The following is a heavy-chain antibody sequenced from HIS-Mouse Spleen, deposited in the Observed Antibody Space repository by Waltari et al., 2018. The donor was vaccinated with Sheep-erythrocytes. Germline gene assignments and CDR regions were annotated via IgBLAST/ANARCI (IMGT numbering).Heavy chain of an antibody. CDR3: ARSASNADAFDI. V-gene: IGHV5-51*01. CDR2: IYPGDSDT. CDR1: SFTSSW. J-gene: IGHJ3*02. Sequence: SFTSSWIGWVRQMPGKGLEWMGIIYPGDSDTRYSPSFQGQVTISADKSISTAYLQWSSLKASDTAMYYCARSASNADAFDIWGQGTMVTVSS.